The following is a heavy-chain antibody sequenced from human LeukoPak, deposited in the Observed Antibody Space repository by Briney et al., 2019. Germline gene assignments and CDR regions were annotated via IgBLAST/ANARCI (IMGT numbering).Heavy chain of an antibody. CDR1: GYSFSSDYY. CDR2: IYHTGST. J-gene: IGHJ4*02. V-gene: IGHV4-38-2*01. D-gene: IGHD2-2*01. CDR3: ARQLFTTSRHFDS. Sequence: PSETLTLTCGVSGYSFSSDYYWGWIRPPPGKLLQGIGTIYHTGSTYYKPPLKSRVTISVDTSKNQFSLKLSSVTAADTAVYYCARQLFTTSRHFDSWGQGTLVTVSS.